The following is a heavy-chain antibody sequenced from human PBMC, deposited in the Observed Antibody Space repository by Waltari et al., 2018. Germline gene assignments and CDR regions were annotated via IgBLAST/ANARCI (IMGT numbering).Heavy chain of an antibody. CDR2: VIPILGTA. D-gene: IGHD3-22*01. CDR3: ARDPGAYYYDSSGYFFDY. J-gene: IGHJ4*02. CDR1: GGTFSSYA. V-gene: IGHV1-69*12. Sequence: QVQLVQSGAEVKKPGSSVTVSCKASGGTFSSYAISWVRQAPGQGLEWMGGVIPILGTANYAQKFQGRVTITADESTSTAYMELSSLRSEDTAVYYCARDPGAYYYDSSGYFFDYWGQGTLVTVSS.